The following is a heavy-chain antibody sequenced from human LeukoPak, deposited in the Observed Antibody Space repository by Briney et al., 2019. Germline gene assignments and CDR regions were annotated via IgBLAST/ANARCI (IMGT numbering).Heavy chain of an antibody. J-gene: IGHJ5*02. V-gene: IGHV3-66*04. Sequence: GGSLRLSCAASGFSVSSDYMNWVRQAPGKGLEWVSVVYVGGGTDYADSVKGRFTISRDIPKNTLFLQMNGLRVEDTAVYYCVRQFWAWGQGTPVTVSA. CDR3: VRQFWA. D-gene: IGHD3-16*01. CDR2: VYVGGGT. CDR1: GFSVSSDY.